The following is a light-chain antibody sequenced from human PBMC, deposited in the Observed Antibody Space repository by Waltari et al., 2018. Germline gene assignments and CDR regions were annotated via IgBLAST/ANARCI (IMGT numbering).Light chain of an antibody. CDR1: QSVSSSY. Sequence: EIVLTQSPGTLSLSPGERAPLSCRASQSVSSSYLAWYQQKPGQAPRLLIYGASSRATGIPDRFSGSGSGTDFTLTISRLEPEDFAVYYCQQYGSSPPLFTFGPGTKVDIK. CDR2: GAS. J-gene: IGKJ3*01. CDR3: QQYGSSPPLFT. V-gene: IGKV3-20*01.